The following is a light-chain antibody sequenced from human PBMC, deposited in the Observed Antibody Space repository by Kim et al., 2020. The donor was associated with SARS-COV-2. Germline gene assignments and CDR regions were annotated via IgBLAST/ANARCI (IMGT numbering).Light chain of an antibody. V-gene: IGKV1-39*01. Sequence: ASVGDRVTITCRASQTISGLLNWYQQKPGNAPRLLICGASNLQGGVPSRFSGTGSGTDFTLTINSLQPEDSATYYCQQSHNSPNTVAQGTKLEI. J-gene: IGKJ2*01. CDR3: QQSHNSPNT. CDR2: GAS. CDR1: QTISGL.